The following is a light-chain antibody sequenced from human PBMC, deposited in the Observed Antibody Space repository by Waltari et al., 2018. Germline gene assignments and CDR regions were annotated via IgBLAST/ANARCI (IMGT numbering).Light chain of an antibody. J-gene: IGLJ3*02. V-gene: IGLV1-40*01. CDR2: DDI. CDR3: QSYGFDLGGYHWL. Sequence: QAVLTQPPSVSGAPGPRVTISCTGTSSNIGAGYKVHWYPQLPGTAPKLLIFDDINRPSGVPDRFSGSRSGPSASLAITGLQAEDEADYYCQSYGFDLGGYHWLFGGGTSLTVV. CDR1: SSNIGAGYK.